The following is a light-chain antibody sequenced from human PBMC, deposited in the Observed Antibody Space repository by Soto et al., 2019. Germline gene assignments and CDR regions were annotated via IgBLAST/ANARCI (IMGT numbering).Light chain of an antibody. CDR2: GNS. J-gene: IGLJ2*01. Sequence: QSVLTQPPSVSGAPGQRVTISCTGSSSNIGAGYDVHWYQQLPGTAPKLLIYGNSNRHSGFPDRFSGSKSVTSASLAITGLQAEDEADYYCQSYDSSLSGSIFGGGTKLTVL. V-gene: IGLV1-40*01. CDR1: SSNIGAGYD. CDR3: QSYDSSLSGSI.